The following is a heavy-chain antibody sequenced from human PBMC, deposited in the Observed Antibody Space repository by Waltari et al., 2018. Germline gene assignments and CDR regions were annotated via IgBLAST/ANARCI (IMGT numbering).Heavy chain of an antibody. Sequence: EVQLVESGGGLVQPGGSLRLSCAASGFTFSSYWMSWVRQAPGKGLEWVANIKQDGSEKYYVGSVKGRFTISRDNAKNSLYLQMNSLRAEDTAGYYCARAWGSGSHLDYLGQGTLVTVSS. D-gene: IGHD3-10*01. CDR3: ARAWGSGSHLDY. CDR1: GFTFSSYW. CDR2: IKQDGSEK. J-gene: IGHJ4*02. V-gene: IGHV3-7*01.